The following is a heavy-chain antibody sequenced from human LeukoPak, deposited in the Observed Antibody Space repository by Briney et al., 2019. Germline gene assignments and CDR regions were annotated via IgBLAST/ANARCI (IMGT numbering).Heavy chain of an antibody. J-gene: IGHJ5*02. CDR1: GGSISSSRYY. V-gene: IGHV4-39*07. CDR2: IYHSGRT. Sequence: SETLSLICTVSGGSISSSRYYWGWIRQPPGKGLEWIGRIYHSGRTYYNPSLKSRVTISVDTSKNQFSLKLSSVTAADTAVYYCARDHLANLASRLFDPWGQGTLVTVSS. CDR3: ARDHLANLASRLFDP. D-gene: IGHD3-3*01.